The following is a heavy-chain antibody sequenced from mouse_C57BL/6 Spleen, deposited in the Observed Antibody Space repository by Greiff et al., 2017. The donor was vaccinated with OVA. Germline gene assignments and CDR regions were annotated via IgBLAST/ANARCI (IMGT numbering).Heavy chain of an antibody. CDR1: GYTFTSYG. CDR2: IYPRSGNT. D-gene: IGHD1-1*01. CDR3: ASGLLRSHWYFDV. Sequence: QVQLQQSGAELARPGASVKLSCKASGYTFTSYGISWVKQRTGQGLEWIGEIYPRSGNTYYNEKFKGKATLTADKSSSTAYMELRSLTSEDSAVYFCASGLLRSHWYFDVWGTGTTVTVSS. J-gene: IGHJ1*03. V-gene: IGHV1-81*01.